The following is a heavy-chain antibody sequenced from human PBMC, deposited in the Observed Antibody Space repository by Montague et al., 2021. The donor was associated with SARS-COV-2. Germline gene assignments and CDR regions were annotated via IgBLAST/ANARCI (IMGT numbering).Heavy chain of an antibody. D-gene: IGHD3-3*01. CDR2: IYYSGST. V-gene: IGHV4-59*05. Sequence: SETLSLTCTVSGGSISSYYWSWIWQPPGKGLEWIGSIYYSGSTYYNPSLKSRVTISVDTSKNQFSLKLSSVTAADTAVYYCARPKGTIFGVVRLGGWFDPWGQGTLVTVSS. J-gene: IGHJ5*02. CDR1: GGSISSYY. CDR3: ARPKGTIFGVVRLGGWFDP.